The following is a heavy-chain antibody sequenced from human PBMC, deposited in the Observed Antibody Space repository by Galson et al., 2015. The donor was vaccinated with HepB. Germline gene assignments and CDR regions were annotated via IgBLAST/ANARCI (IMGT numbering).Heavy chain of an antibody. CDR2: ISSSSSTI. CDR3: ARALGRYDYVWGSYRYGMDV. V-gene: IGHV3-48*02. Sequence: SLRLSCAASGFTFSSYSMNWVRQAPGKGLEWVSYISSSSSTIYYADSVKGRFTISRDNAKNSLYLQMNSLRDEDTAVYYCARALGRYDYVWGSYRYGMDVWGQGTTVTVSS. D-gene: IGHD3-16*02. J-gene: IGHJ6*02. CDR1: GFTFSSYS.